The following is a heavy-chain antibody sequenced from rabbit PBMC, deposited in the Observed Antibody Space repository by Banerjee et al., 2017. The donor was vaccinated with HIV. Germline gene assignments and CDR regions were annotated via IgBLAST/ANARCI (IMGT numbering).Heavy chain of an antibody. V-gene: IGHV1S43*01. CDR2: INTSSGST. Sequence: QEQLEESGGGLVKPEGSLTLTCKASGFSFSNKYVMCWVRQAPGKGLEWIACINTSSGSTWYASWVNGRFTISRSTSLNTVTLQMTSLTAADTATYFCARDLAGVIGWNFSLWGPGTLVTVS. J-gene: IGHJ4*01. D-gene: IGHD4-1*01. CDR3: ARDLAGVIGWNFSL. CDR1: GFSFSNKYV.